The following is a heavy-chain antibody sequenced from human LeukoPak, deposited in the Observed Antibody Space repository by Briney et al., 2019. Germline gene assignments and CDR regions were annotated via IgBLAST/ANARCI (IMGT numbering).Heavy chain of an antibody. D-gene: IGHD2-15*01. V-gene: IGHV3-21*01. J-gene: IGHJ4*02. CDR3: ARDLFGEDIVVVVSAY. CDR2: ISSSSSYI. CDR1: AFTFSSYS. Sequence: GGSLRLSCAASAFTFSSYSMNWVRQAPGKGLEWVSSISSSSSYIYYADSVKGRFTISRDHAKNSLYLQMNSLRAEDTAVYYCARDLFGEDIVVVVSAYWGQGTLVTVSS.